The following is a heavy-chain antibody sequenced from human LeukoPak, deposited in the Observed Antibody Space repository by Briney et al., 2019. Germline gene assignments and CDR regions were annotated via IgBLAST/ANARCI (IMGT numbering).Heavy chain of an antibody. V-gene: IGHV4-38-2*02. CDR3: ARGQWELRHDAFDI. CDR2: IYHSGST. D-gene: IGHD1-26*01. CDR1: GYSISSGYY. Sequence: SETLSLTCTVSGYSISSGYYWGWIRQPPGKGLEWIGSIYHSGSTYYNPSLKSRVTISVDTSKNQFSLKLSSVTAADTAVYYCARGQWELRHDAFDIWGQGTMVTVSS. J-gene: IGHJ3*02.